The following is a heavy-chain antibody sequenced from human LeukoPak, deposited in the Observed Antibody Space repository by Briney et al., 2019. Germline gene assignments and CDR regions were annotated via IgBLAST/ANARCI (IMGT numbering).Heavy chain of an antibody. CDR2: IYYSGST. CDR1: GGSISSSSYY. Sequence: SETLSLTCTVSGGSISSSSYYWGWIRQPPGKGLEWIGSIYYSGSTYYNPSLKSRVTISVDTSKNQFSLKLSSVTAADTAVYYCARDAYFDWLSVYYFDYWGQGTLVTVSS. D-gene: IGHD3-9*01. J-gene: IGHJ4*02. V-gene: IGHV4-39*07. CDR3: ARDAYFDWLSVYYFDY.